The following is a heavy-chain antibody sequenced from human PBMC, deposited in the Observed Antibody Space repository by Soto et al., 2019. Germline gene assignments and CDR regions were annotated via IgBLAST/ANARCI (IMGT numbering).Heavy chain of an antibody. CDR2: INPNGGGT. Sequence: ASVKVSCKASGYTFTDYYLHWVRQAPGQGLEWMGWINPNGGGTNYAQKFQGWLTMTRDTSISTTYMELSRLTSDDTAIYYCAREVNRNSLYGLEVWGQGTTVTVSS. J-gene: IGHJ6*02. CDR3: AREVNRNSLYGLEV. D-gene: IGHD2-21*01. CDR1: GYTFTDYY. V-gene: IGHV1-2*04.